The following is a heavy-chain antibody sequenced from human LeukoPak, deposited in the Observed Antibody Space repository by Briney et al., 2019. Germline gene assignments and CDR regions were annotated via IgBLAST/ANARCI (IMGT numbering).Heavy chain of an antibody. Sequence: ASVKVSCKVSGYTFTDYYMHWVQQAPGKGLEWMGLVDPEDGETIYAEKFQGRVTITADTSTDTAYMELSSLRSEDTAVSYCATDLSHSSGYHNNWFDPWGQGTLVTVSS. CDR1: GYTFTDYY. D-gene: IGHD3-22*01. CDR2: VDPEDGET. J-gene: IGHJ5*02. CDR3: ATDLSHSSGYHNNWFDP. V-gene: IGHV1-69-2*01.